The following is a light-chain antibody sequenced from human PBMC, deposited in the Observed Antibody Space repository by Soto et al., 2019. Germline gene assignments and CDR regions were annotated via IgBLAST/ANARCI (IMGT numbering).Light chain of an antibody. J-gene: IGKJ3*01. CDR3: QRTYNAPFT. V-gene: IGKV3-11*01. CDR1: QSVHNY. Sequence: EIVLTQSPATLSLSPGERATLSCRASQSVHNYLAWYQQKPGQAPRLLIYHADKRATGVPARFSGGGSGTDFTLTINNLQPEDFATYYCQRTYNAPFTFGPGTKVSIK. CDR2: HAD.